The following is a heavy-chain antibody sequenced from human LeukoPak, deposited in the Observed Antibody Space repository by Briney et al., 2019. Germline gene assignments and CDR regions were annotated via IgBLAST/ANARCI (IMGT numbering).Heavy chain of an antibody. Sequence: GRSLRPSCAASGFTFSSYAMHWVRQAPGKGLEWVAVISYDGSNKYYADSVKGRFTISRDNSKNTLYLQMNSLRAEDTAVYYCARGYDSSGYYYAYYFDYWGQGTPVTVSS. V-gene: IGHV3-30-3*01. CDR3: ARGYDSSGYYYAYYFDY. CDR2: ISYDGSNK. D-gene: IGHD3-22*01. J-gene: IGHJ4*02. CDR1: GFTFSSYA.